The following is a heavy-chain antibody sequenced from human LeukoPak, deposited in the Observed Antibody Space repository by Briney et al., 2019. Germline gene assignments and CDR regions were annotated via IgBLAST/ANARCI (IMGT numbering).Heavy chain of an antibody. Sequence: SETLSLTCTVSGGSISSYYWSWIRQPPGRGLEWIGRIYTSGSTNYNPSLKSRVTMSVDTSKNQFSLKLSSVTAADTAVYYCARDRSTSSGSYYHLFDYWGQGTLVTVSS. V-gene: IGHV4-4*07. D-gene: IGHD3-10*01. CDR1: GGSISSYY. CDR3: ARDRSTSSGSYYHLFDY. J-gene: IGHJ4*02. CDR2: IYTSGST.